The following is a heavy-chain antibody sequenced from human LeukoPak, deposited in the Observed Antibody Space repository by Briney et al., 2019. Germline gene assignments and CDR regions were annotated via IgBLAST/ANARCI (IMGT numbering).Heavy chain of an antibody. J-gene: IGHJ4*02. V-gene: IGHV4-34*01. CDR2: IDHSGRT. Sequence: SETLSLTCAVYGASFSGFHWSWIRQPPGKGLEWIGKIDHSGRTNYNPSLKSRVTMSVDTSKDQFSLKLTSVTAADTAVYYCARVTGGYNLVDYWGQGTLVTVSS. D-gene: IGHD5-24*01. CDR1: GASFSGFH. CDR3: ARVTGGYNLVDY.